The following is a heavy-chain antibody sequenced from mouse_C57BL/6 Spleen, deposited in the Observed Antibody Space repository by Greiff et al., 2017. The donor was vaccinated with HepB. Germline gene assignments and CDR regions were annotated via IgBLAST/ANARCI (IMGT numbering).Heavy chain of an antibody. CDR2: INPNSGST. D-gene: IGHD1-1*01. Sequence: VQLQQPGAELVKPGASVKMSCKASGYTFTSYWMHWVKQRPGQGLEWIGMINPNSGSTNYNEKFKSKATLTVDKSSSTAYMQLSSLTSEDSAVYYYPDSSSDFDYWGQGTTLTVSS. J-gene: IGHJ2*01. CDR3: PDSSSDFDY. CDR1: GYTFTSYW. V-gene: IGHV1-64*01.